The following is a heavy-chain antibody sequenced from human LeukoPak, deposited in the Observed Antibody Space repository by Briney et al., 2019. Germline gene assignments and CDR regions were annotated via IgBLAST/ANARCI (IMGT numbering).Heavy chain of an antibody. D-gene: IGHD4-11*01. J-gene: IGHJ2*01. Sequence: SETLSLTCTVSGGSISSSSYYWGWIRQPPGKGLEWIGSIYYSGSTYYNPSLKSRVTMSVDTSKNQFSLKLSSVTAADTAVYYCARAGLTTVGFDLWGRGTLVTVSS. V-gene: IGHV4-39*07. CDR1: GGSISSSSYY. CDR2: IYYSGST. CDR3: ARAGLTTVGFDL.